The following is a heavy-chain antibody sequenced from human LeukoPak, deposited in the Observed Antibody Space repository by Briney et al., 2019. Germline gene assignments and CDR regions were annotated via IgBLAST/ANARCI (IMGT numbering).Heavy chain of an antibody. J-gene: IGHJ4*02. CDR2: IKQDGIET. D-gene: IGHD6-13*01. CDR1: GFNSGNYW. CDR3: ARANQAAADFDY. V-gene: IGHV3-7*01. Sequence: GGSLRLSCAASGFNSGNYWMSWVRQAPGQRLEWQANIKQDGIETYYLDSVKGRFTISRDSAKNSLYLQMNSLRAEDTAVYYCARANQAAADFDYWGQGTLVTVSS.